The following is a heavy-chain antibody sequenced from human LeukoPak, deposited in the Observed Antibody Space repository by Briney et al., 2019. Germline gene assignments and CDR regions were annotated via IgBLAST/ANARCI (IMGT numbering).Heavy chain of an antibody. CDR2: INHSGST. V-gene: IGHV4-34*01. D-gene: IGHD5-18*01. CDR1: GGSFSGYY. Sequence: SETLSLTCAVYGGSFSGYYWSWIRQPPGKGLEWIGEINHSGSTNYNPSLKSRVTISVDTSKNQFSLKLSSVTAADTAVYYCARITRGYSYGPYYGIDVWGQGTTVTVSS. CDR3: ARITRGYSYGPYYGIDV. J-gene: IGHJ6*02.